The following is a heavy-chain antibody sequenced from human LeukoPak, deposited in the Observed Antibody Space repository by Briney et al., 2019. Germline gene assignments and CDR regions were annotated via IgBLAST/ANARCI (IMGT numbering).Heavy chain of an antibody. D-gene: IGHD5-18*01. V-gene: IGHV3-7*01. CDR2: IKQDGSEK. CDR3: ARDRVIQLWLSGDAFDI. J-gene: IGHJ3*02. Sequence: PGGSLRLSCTASGFTFSSYWMSWVRQAPGKGLEWVANIKQDGSEKYYVDSVKGRFTISRDNAKNSLYLQMNSLRAEDTAVYYCARDRVIQLWLSGDAFDIWGQGTMVTVSS. CDR1: GFTFSSYW.